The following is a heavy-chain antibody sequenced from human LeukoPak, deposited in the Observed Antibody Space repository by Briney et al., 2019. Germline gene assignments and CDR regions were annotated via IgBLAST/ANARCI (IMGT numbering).Heavy chain of an antibody. CDR3: ARLSEYSISFDY. CDR2: ISHSGST. CDR1: GGSFSGYY. D-gene: IGHD6-13*01. J-gene: IGHJ4*02. Sequence: SETLSLTCAVYGGSFSGYYWSWIRQPPGKGLEWIGEISHSGSTNDNPYLKSRVTISVDTSKNQFSLKVRSVTAADTAVYYCARLSEYSISFDYWGQGTLVTVSS. V-gene: IGHV4-34*01.